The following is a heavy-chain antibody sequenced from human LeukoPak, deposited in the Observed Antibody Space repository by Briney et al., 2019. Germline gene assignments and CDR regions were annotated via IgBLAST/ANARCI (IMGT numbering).Heavy chain of an antibody. CDR2: IWYDGSNK. CDR3: ARPSYGDYLSGYGMDV. D-gene: IGHD4-17*01. V-gene: IGHV3-33*01. Sequence: GGSLRLSCAASGFTFNNYGVHWVRQAPGKGLEWMALIWYDGSNKYYADSVKGRFTISRDNAKNTLYLQMNSLRAEDTAVYYCARPSYGDYLSGYGMDVWGQGTTVTVSS. CDR1: GFTFNNYG. J-gene: IGHJ6*02.